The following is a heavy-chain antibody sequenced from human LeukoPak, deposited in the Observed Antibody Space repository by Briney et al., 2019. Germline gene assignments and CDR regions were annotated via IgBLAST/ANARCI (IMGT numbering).Heavy chain of an antibody. V-gene: IGHV4-59*02. J-gene: IGHJ3*02. CDR1: GGSVTAYY. D-gene: IGHD2/OR15-2a*01. Sequence: KTSETLSLTCTVSGGSVTAYYWSWIGQPPGKGLEWIGYISYRGSTNSKPFLKSRVTMLVDTSKNQYSLNPSSVTAANTAVYDCARALYARAWYAFDIWGQGTMVTVSS. CDR3: ARALYARAWYAFDI. CDR2: ISYRGST.